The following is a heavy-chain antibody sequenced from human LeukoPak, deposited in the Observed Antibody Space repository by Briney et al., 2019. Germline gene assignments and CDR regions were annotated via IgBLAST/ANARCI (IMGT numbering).Heavy chain of an antibody. J-gene: IGHJ6*02. CDR3: AKENYEGFLKYYGMDV. D-gene: IGHD3-3*01. CDR1: GFTFSSYA. V-gene: IGHV3-30*04. Sequence: GGSLRLSCAASGFTFSSYAMHWVRQAPGKGLEWVAVISYDGSNKYYADSVKGRFTISRDNSKNTLYLQMNSLRAEDTAVYYCAKENYEGFLKYYGMDVWGQGTTVTVSS. CDR2: ISYDGSNK.